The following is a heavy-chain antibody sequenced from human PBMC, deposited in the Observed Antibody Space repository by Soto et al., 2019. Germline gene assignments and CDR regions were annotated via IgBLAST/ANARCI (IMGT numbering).Heavy chain of an antibody. CDR1: GGSFSGYY. Sequence: QVQLQQWGAGLLKPSETLSLTCAVYGGSFSGYYWSWIRQPPGKGLEWIGEINHSGSTNYNPSLKSRVSLSVDTSKNPFSLKLSSVTAADTAVYYCARGRWLRSSVDYWGQGTLVTVSS. D-gene: IGHD5-12*01. CDR2: INHSGST. CDR3: ARGRWLRSSVDY. J-gene: IGHJ4*02. V-gene: IGHV4-34*01.